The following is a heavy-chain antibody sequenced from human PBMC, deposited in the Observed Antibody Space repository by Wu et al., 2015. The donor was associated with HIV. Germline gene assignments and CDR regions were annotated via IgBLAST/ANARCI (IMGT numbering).Heavy chain of an antibody. Sequence: LVQSGPEAKRPGASVNVSCKASYILTSYPIGWVRQAPGQRLEWMGWMNPYNGYIKPAQRFQDRIIMSTNNSAHTAYMELRRLTSDDTAIYFCARVQFDPDYYTYFDLWGQGTTVTVSS. CDR2: MNPYNGYI. CDR1: YILTSYP. CDR3: ARVQFDPDYYTYFDL. V-gene: IGHV1-18*01. D-gene: IGHD4/OR15-4a*01. J-gene: IGHJ6*02.